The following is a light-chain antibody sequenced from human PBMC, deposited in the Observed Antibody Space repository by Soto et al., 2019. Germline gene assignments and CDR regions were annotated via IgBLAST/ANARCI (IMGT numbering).Light chain of an antibody. CDR2: DAS. V-gene: IGKV1-5*01. J-gene: IGKJ1*01. Sequence: DIQMTQSPSTLSASVGDRVTITCRASQSISSWLAWYQQKPGKAPKLLIYDASSLESGVPSRFSGSGSGTEFTLTIRSLQPDDFATSYCQQSNSNFPTFGQGTKVDIK. CDR1: QSISSW. CDR3: QQSNSNFPT.